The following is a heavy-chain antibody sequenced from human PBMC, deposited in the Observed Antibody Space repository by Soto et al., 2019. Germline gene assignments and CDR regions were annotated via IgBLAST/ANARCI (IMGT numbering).Heavy chain of an antibody. J-gene: IGHJ4*02. CDR2: MRYSGTT. D-gene: IGHD3-22*01. V-gene: IGHV4-59*01. CDR1: GASISSYY. CDR3: ARGGPDTPAWLRLDS. Sequence: NPSETLSLTCTVSGASISSYYWSWIRQSPGKGLEWIAFMRYSGTTSYNPSLKSRVAISVDAAKNQFSLKLTSVTAADTAVYYCARGGPDTPAWLRLDSWGQGALVTVSS.